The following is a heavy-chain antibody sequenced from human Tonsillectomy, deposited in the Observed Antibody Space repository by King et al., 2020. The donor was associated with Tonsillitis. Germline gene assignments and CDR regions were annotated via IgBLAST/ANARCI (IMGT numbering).Heavy chain of an antibody. CDR3: ARDAGLGMWYFDL. J-gene: IGHJ2*01. V-gene: IGHV3-74*01. CDR1: GFTYTNYW. CDR2: INSDGGTT. Sequence: VQLVESGGGLVQPGGSLRLSCGASGFTYTNYWMHWVRQAPGKGLVWVSRINSDGGTTSYADSVKGRIPISRDNAKNTLYLQMNSLRTEDPAVYYCARDAGLGMWYFDLWGRGTLVTVSS. D-gene: IGHD7-27*01.